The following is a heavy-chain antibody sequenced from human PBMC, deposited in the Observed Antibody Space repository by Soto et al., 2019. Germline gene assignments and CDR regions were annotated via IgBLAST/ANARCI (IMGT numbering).Heavy chain of an antibody. CDR2: ISSSSSTI. J-gene: IGHJ5*02. CDR3: ARQARDFVVVAASTSYDS. D-gene: IGHD2-15*01. Sequence: EVQLVESGGALVQPGGSLRLSCAVSGFTFSSYSMNWVRQAPGKGLEWVSHISSSSSTIHYADSVRGRFTISRDNAQNSLFLQTSGLRADDTAVYYCARQARDFVVVAASTSYDSWGQGTLVTVSS. V-gene: IGHV3-48*04. CDR1: GFTFSSYS.